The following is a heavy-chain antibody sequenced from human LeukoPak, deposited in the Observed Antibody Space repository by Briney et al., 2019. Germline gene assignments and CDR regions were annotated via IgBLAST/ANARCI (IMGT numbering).Heavy chain of an antibody. D-gene: IGHD3-22*01. CDR3: ARGPYYYDSSGQNQYFQH. J-gene: IGHJ1*01. V-gene: IGHV1-2*02. CDR1: GYTFTGYY. CDR2: INPNSGGT. Sequence: ASVKVSCKASGYTFTGYYMHWVRQAPGQGLEWMGWINPNSGGTNYAQKFQGRVTMTRDTSISTAYMELSRLRSDDTAVYYCARGPYYYDSSGQNQYFQHWGQGTLVTDSS.